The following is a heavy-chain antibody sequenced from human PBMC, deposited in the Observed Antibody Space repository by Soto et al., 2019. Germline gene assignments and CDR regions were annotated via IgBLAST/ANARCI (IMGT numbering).Heavy chain of an antibody. CDR2: ISACNGNT. CDR1: GYTFTRYV. V-gene: IGHV1-3*01. CDR3: ARGGEPIDY. D-gene: IGHD2-21*01. J-gene: IGHJ4*02. Sequence: ASVKVSCKASGYTFTRYVISWVRQAPGQRLEWMGWISACNGNTKYSQKFQGRVTITRDTSASTAYMELSSLRSEDTAVYYCARGGEPIDYWGQGTLVTVSS.